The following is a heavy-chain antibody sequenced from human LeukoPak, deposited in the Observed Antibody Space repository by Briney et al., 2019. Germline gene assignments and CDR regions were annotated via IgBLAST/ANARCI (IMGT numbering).Heavy chain of an antibody. Sequence: PSETLSLTCTVSGGSISSYYWSWIRQPAGKGLEWIGRIYTSGSTNYNPSLKSRVTMSVDTSKNQFSLKLSSVTAADTAVYYCARDKYFYDSPYYYYMDVWGKGTTVTVPS. CDR3: ARDKYFYDSPYYYYMDV. V-gene: IGHV4-4*07. CDR1: GGSISSYY. CDR2: IYTSGST. J-gene: IGHJ6*03. D-gene: IGHD3-22*01.